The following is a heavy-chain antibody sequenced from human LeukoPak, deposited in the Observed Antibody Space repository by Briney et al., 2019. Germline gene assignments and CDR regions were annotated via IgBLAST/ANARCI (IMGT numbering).Heavy chain of an antibody. CDR2: ISWNSGDI. CDR1: GFTFDDYA. J-gene: IGHJ4*02. D-gene: IGHD6-13*01. Sequence: GGSLRLSCAASGFTFDDYAMHWVRQAPGKGLEWVSGISWNSGDIGYADSVKGRFTISRDNAKNSLSLQMNSLRAEDTAFYYCAKAGGRSSREPLGYWGQGTLVTVSS. V-gene: IGHV3-9*01. CDR3: AKAGGRSSREPLGY.